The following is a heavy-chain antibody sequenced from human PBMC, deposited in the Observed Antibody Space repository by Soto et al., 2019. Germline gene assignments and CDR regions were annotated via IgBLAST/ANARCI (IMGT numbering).Heavy chain of an antibody. J-gene: IGHJ6*02. Sequence: GGSLRLSCAASGFTFSNYAMHWVRQAPGKGLEWVAVISYDGSNKYYADSVKGRFTISRDNSKNTLYLQMNSLRAEDTAVYYCARDRVAAAAYYYYGMDVWGQGTTVTVSS. CDR2: ISYDGSNK. V-gene: IGHV3-30-3*01. CDR1: GFTFSNYA. D-gene: IGHD6-13*01. CDR3: ARDRVAAAAYYYYGMDV.